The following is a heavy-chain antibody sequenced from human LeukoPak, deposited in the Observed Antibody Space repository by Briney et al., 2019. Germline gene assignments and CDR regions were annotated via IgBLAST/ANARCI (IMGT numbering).Heavy chain of an antibody. V-gene: IGHV1-46*01. CDR1: GYTFSIYN. Sequence: ASVKVSCKASGYTFSIYNMHWVRQAPGQGLEWVGIINPSGGSASDAQKFQGRVTMTRDTSTSTLYMELSSLRSEDTAVYYCARDDTVVTPGSGMDVWGQGTTVTVSS. J-gene: IGHJ6*02. CDR2: INPSGGSA. D-gene: IGHD4-23*01. CDR3: ARDDTVVTPGSGMDV.